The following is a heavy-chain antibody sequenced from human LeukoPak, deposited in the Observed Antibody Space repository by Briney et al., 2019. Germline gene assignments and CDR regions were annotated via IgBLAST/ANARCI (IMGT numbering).Heavy chain of an antibody. D-gene: IGHD5-12*01. J-gene: IGHJ4*02. CDR3: ARDYSSYTGYYFDY. CDR1: GGSINNYY. Sequence: SETLSLTCTVSGGSINNYYWSWIRQPPGKGLEWIGYIYYSGSTNYNPSLKSRVTISVDTSKNQFSLKLSSVTAEDTAVYYCARDYSSYTGYYFDYWGQGTLVTVSS. V-gene: IGHV4-59*01. CDR2: IYYSGST.